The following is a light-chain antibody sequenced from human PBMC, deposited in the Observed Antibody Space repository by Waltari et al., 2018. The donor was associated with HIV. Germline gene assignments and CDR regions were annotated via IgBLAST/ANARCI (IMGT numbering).Light chain of an antibody. CDR1: SSNLGAGYD. CDR3: QSYDSSLSNWV. V-gene: IGLV1-40*01. CDR2: GNS. Sequence: QSVLTQPPSVSGAPGQRVTISCTGSSSNLGAGYDVHRYQQLPGTAPKLLIYGNSNRPSGVPDRFSGSKSGTSASLAITGLQPDDETDYYCQSYDSSLSNWVFGGGTKLTVL. J-gene: IGLJ3*02.